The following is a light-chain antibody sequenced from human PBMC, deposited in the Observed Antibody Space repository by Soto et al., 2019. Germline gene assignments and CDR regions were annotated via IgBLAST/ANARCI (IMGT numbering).Light chain of an antibody. CDR3: LQYNVYPLS. V-gene: IGKV1-5*03. CDR1: QNINRW. Sequence: DIQMTQFPSTLAASVGDRVTITCRASQNINRWLAWYQQRPGKAPDLLIHKASTLEVGVPSRFSGSASGTEFTLTISSLQPDDCAVYFCLQYNVYPLSFGGGTKVEIK. J-gene: IGKJ4*01. CDR2: KAS.